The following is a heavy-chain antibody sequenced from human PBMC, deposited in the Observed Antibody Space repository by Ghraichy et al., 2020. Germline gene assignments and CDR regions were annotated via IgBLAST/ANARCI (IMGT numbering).Heavy chain of an antibody. V-gene: IGHV4-39*01. CDR1: GGSISSSSYY. Sequence: TLSLTCTVSGGSISSSSYYWGWIRQPPGKGLEWIGSIYYSGSTYYNPSLKSRVTISVDTSKNQFSLKLSSVTAADTAVYYCASMPTPYCSSTSCPGRYYYGMDVWGQGTTVTVSS. CDR2: IYYSGST. J-gene: IGHJ6*02. CDR3: ASMPTPYCSSTSCPGRYYYGMDV. D-gene: IGHD2-2*01.